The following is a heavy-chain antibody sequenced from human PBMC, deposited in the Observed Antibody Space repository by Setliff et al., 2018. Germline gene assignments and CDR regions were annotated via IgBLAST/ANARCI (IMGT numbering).Heavy chain of an antibody. J-gene: IGHJ4*02. V-gene: IGHV4-39*01. CDR1: GGSISSSSYY. CDR2: IYYSGST. Sequence: SSETLSLTCTVSGGSISSSSYYWGWIRQPPGKGLEWIGSIYYSGSTYYNPSLKSRVTISVDTSKNQFSLKLSSVTAADTAVYYCASWGTVTLFDYWGQGTLGTVS. D-gene: IGHD4-4*01. CDR3: ASWGTVTLFDY.